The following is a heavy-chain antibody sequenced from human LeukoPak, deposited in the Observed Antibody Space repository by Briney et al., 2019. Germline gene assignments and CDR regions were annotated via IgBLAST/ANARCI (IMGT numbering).Heavy chain of an antibody. V-gene: IGHV4-31*03. Sequence: PSQTLSLTCTVSGGSISSGGYYWSWIRQHPGKGLEWIGYIYYSGSTYYNPSLKSRVTISVDTSKNQFSLKLSSVTAADTAVYYCARGDCSGGSCYSGFDYWGQGTLVTVSS. D-gene: IGHD2-15*01. CDR3: ARGDCSGGSCYSGFDY. CDR1: GGSISSGGYY. J-gene: IGHJ4*02. CDR2: IYYSGST.